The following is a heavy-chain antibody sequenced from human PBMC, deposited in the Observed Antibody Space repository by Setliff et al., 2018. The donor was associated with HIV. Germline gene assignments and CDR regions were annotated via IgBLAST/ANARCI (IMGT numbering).Heavy chain of an antibody. J-gene: IGHJ6*03. V-gene: IGHV4-61*09. CDR1: GGSISNGYYY. D-gene: IGHD3-10*01. CDR3: ARGGREYGVNYYYYYMDV. Sequence: PSETLSLTCTVSGGSISNGYYYWSWIRQPAGKGLEWIGHIYTSGSTKYNPSLKRRVTISVDTSKNQFSLKLSSVTAADTAVYYCARGGREYGVNYYYYYMDVWGKGTTVTVSS. CDR2: IYTSGST.